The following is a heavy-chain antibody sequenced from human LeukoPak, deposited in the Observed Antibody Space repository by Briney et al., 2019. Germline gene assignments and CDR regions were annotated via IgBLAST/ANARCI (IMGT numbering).Heavy chain of an antibody. CDR2: INSDGIST. CDR1: GFTFSSYW. J-gene: IGHJ4*02. Sequence: PGGSLRLSCAASGFTFSSYWMHWVRQAPGKGLVWVSRINSDGISTNYADSVKGRFTISRDNAKNTLYLQMNSLRAEDTAVYYCAKRAAAGTSYFDYWGQGTLVTVSS. CDR3: AKRAAAGTSYFDY. V-gene: IGHV3-74*01. D-gene: IGHD6-13*01.